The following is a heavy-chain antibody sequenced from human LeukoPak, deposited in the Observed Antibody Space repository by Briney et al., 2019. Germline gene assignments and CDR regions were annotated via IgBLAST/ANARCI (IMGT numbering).Heavy chain of an antibody. CDR2: IYDSGGT. V-gene: IGHV4-39*07. CDR1: GGSISNSGYY. J-gene: IGHJ3*02. CDR3: ARDQSGGRGLNAFDI. Sequence: SETLSLTCTVSGGSISNSGYYWGWIRQPPGKGLQWIGSIYDSGGTYQNSSLRSRVTISLDTSKNQFSLKLNSVTAADTAVYYCARDQSGGRGLNAFDIWGQGTMVTVSS. D-gene: IGHD2-15*01.